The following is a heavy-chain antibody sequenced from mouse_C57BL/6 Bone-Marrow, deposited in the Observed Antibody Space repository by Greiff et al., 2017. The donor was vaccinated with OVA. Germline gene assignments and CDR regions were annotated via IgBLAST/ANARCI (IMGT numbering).Heavy chain of an antibody. Sequence: EVQLVESGGGLVKPGGSLKLSCAASGFTFSSYAMSWVRQTPEKRLEWVATISDGGSYTYYPDNVKGRFTISRDNAKNNLYLQMSHLKSEDTAMYYCAREGNYEGFDYWGQGTTLTVSS. CDR2: ISDGGSYT. CDR1: GFTFSSYA. D-gene: IGHD2-1*01. J-gene: IGHJ2*01. V-gene: IGHV5-4*01. CDR3: AREGNYEGFDY.